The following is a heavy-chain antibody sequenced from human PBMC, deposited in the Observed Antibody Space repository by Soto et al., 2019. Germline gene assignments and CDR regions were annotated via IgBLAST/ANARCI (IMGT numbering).Heavy chain of an antibody. J-gene: IGHJ6*02. Sequence: QVQLVQSGVEVKKPGASVKVSCKASGYTFISHGISWVRQAPGQGLEWMGWISGKNGNTNYAQKLQGRVTLTTDTSTSTAYMELRSLRSDDTAVYYCARGSSSIVVVTDYGMDVWGQGTTVTVSS. CDR2: ISGKNGNT. V-gene: IGHV1-18*04. CDR1: GYTFISHG. D-gene: IGHD2-15*01. CDR3: ARGSSSIVVVTDYGMDV.